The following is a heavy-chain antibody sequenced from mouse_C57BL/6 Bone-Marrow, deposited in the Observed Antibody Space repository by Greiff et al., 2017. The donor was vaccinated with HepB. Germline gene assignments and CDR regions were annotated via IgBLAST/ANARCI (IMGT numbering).Heavy chain of an antibody. CDR2: INYDGSST. CDR3: ARAVVEDYFDY. Sequence: EVQLVESEGGLVQPGSSMKLSCTASGFTFSDYYMAWVRQVPEKGLEWVANINYDGSSTYYLDSLKSRFIISRDNAKNILYLQMSSLKSEDTATYYCARAVVEDYFDYWGQGTTLTVSS. V-gene: IGHV5-16*01. CDR1: GFTFSDYY. J-gene: IGHJ2*01. D-gene: IGHD1-1*01.